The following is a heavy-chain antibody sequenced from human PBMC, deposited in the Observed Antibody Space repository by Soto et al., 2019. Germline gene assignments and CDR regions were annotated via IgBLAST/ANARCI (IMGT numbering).Heavy chain of an antibody. Sequence: PSETLSLTCNVSGVSISTGDCYWSWIRQQPGKGLAWIGYIYNFGSPYYTPALRGRVTISVDTSKNQFSLRLSSVTAADTAVYFFSCRVTPPRGYFHRWGQATLVTVSS. CDR3: SCRVTPPRGYFHR. V-gene: IGHV4-31*03. J-gene: IGHJ1*01. CDR2: IYNFGSP. D-gene: IGHD2-21*02. CDR1: GVSISTGDCY.